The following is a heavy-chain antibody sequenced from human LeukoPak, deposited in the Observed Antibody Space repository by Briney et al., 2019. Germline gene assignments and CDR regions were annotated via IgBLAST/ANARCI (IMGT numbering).Heavy chain of an antibody. CDR2: IRSKANSYAT. D-gene: IGHD2-15*01. J-gene: IGHJ6*03. CDR3: TRPYYHCSGGSCYEYYMDV. Sequence: GGSLRLSCAASGFTFSGSAMHWVRQASGKGLEWVGRIRSKANSYATAYAASVKGRFTISRDDSKNTAYLQMNSLKTEDTAVYYCTRPYYHCSGGSCYEYYMDVWGKGTTVTISS. V-gene: IGHV3-73*01. CDR1: GFTFSGSA.